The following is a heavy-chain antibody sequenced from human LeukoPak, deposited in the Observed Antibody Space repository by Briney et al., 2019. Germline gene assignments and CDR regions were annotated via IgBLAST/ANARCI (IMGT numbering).Heavy chain of an antibody. Sequence: GSSVKVSCKASGGTFSSYAISWVRQAPGQGLERMGGIIPIFGTANYAQKFQGRVTITTDESTSTAYMELSSLRSEDMAVYYCARVYSGYDRAPYSSGWYYDYWGQGTLVTVSS. CDR2: IIPIFGTA. J-gene: IGHJ4*02. CDR1: GGTFSSYA. V-gene: IGHV1-69*05. CDR3: ARVYSGYDRAPYSSGWYYDY. D-gene: IGHD6-19*01.